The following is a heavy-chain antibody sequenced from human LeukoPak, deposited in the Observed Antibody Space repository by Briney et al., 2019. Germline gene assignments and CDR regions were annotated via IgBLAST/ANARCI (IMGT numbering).Heavy chain of an antibody. V-gene: IGHV3-30*18. D-gene: IGHD3-22*01. Sequence: PGGSLRLSCAASGFTFSSYGMHWVRQAPGKGLEWVAVISYDGSNKYYADSVKGRFTISRDNSKNTLYLQMNSLRAEDTAVYYCEKAEVGITMIVVVIPHFQHWGQGTLVTVSS. CDR1: GFTFSSYG. J-gene: IGHJ1*01. CDR2: ISYDGSNK. CDR3: EKAEVGITMIVVVIPHFQH.